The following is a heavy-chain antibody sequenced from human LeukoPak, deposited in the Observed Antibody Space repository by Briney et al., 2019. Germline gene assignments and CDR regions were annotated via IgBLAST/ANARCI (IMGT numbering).Heavy chain of an antibody. D-gene: IGHD2-15*01. CDR3: ARKSILTSGRKPYDV. V-gene: IGHV4-34*01. Sequence: SETLSLTCAVYGGSFSGYYWSWIRQPPGKGLEWIGEINHSGSTNYNPSLKSRVTISADTSKNQFSLRLSSVTAADTAVYYCARKSILTSGRKPYDVWDQGALVTVSS. J-gene: IGHJ4*02. CDR1: GGSFSGYY. CDR2: INHSGST.